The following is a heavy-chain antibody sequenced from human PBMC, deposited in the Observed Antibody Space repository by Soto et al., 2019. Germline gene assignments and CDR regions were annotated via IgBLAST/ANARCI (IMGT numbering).Heavy chain of an antibody. Sequence: QVQLQESGPGLVKPSQTLSLTCTVSGGSISSGGYYWSWIRQHPGKGLEWIGYIYYSGSAYYNPSLKSRFTIPVDTSKNRFPLGLGSVPAADTPFYSCGRDAGGWYQLLPPCFDPGGQGPLVTVPS. J-gene: IGHJ5*02. D-gene: IGHD2-2*01. CDR2: IYYSGSA. CDR1: GGSISSGGYY. CDR3: GRDAGGWYQLLPPCFDP. V-gene: IGHV4-31*03.